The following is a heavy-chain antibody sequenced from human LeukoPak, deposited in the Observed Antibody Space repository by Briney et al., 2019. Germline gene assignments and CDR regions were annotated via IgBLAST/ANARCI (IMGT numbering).Heavy chain of an antibody. CDR2: INTNTGNP. D-gene: IGHD3-3*01. V-gene: IGHV7-4-1*02. CDR3: ARVNTELRFLEWLLWADEYFQH. J-gene: IGHJ1*01. CDR1: GYTFTSYA. Sequence: ASVKVSCKASGYTFTSYAMNWVRQAPGQGLEWMGWINTNTGNPTYAQGFTGRFVFSLDTSVSTAYLQISSLKAEDTAVYYCARVNTELRFLEWLLWADEYFQHWGQGTLVTVSS.